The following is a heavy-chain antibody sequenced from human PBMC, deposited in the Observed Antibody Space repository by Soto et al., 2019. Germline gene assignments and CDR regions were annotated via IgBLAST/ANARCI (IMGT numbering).Heavy chain of an antibody. V-gene: IGHV3-15*07. Sequence: EVQLVESGGGLVEPGGSLRLSCAASGFTFTTAGINWVRQAPGKGLEWVGRIKSKIDGGTTDFAAPVKGRFAISRDDSRNMVYFQMNSLEIEDTAVYYCTTDSHFTMKLVRFDYWGLGTLVTVSS. CDR1: GFTFTTAG. CDR2: IKSKIDGGTT. CDR3: TTDSHFTMKLVRFDY. D-gene: IGHD3-22*01. J-gene: IGHJ4*01.